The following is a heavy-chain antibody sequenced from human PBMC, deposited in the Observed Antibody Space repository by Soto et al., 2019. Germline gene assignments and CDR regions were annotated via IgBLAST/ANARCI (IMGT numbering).Heavy chain of an antibody. V-gene: IGHV1-69*13. CDR2: IIPIFGTA. CDR1: GGTFNSYA. CDR3: AIVLRNLWSDILPALTPGEDGMVV. Sequence: ASVKVSCKSSGGTFNSYAISWVRQAPGQGLEWMGGIIPIFGTANYAQKFQGRVTITADESTSTAYMELSSLRSEDTAVYFCAIVLRNLWSDILPALTPGEDGMVVWG. J-gene: IGHJ6*01. D-gene: IGHD3-9*01.